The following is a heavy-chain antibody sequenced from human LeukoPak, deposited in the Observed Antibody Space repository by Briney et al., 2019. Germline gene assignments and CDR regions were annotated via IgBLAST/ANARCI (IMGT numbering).Heavy chain of an antibody. Sequence: GGSLRLSCAASGFTFDDYAMHWVRQAPGKGLEWVSGISWNSGSIGYADSVKGRFTISRDNAKNSLYLQMNSLRAEDTALYYCAKGLNAFDIWGQGTMVTVSS. V-gene: IGHV3-9*01. CDR1: GFTFDDYA. CDR3: AKGLNAFDI. CDR2: ISWNSGSI. J-gene: IGHJ3*02.